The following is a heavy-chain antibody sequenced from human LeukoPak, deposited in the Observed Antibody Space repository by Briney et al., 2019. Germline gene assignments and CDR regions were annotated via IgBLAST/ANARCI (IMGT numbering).Heavy chain of an antibody. V-gene: IGHV1-8*01. Sequence: ASVKVSCKASGYTFTSYDINWVRQATGQGLEWMGWMNPNSGNTGYAQKFQGRVTMTRNTSISTAYMELSSLRSEDTAVYYCARGFDVSRRFDYWGQGTLVTVSS. CDR2: MNPNSGNT. J-gene: IGHJ4*02. CDR3: ARGFDVSRRFDY. D-gene: IGHD3-9*01. CDR1: GYTFTSYD.